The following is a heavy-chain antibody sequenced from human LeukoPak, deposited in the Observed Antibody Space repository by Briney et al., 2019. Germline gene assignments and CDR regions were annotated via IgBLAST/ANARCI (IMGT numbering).Heavy chain of an antibody. CDR1: GGTFSSYA. D-gene: IGHD2-15*01. J-gene: IGHJ3*02. CDR2: IIPIFGTA. V-gene: IGHV1-69*05. Sequence: ASVKVSRKASGGTFSSYAISWVRQAPGQGLEWMGGIIPIFGTANYAQKLQGRVTMTTDTSTSTAYMELRSLRSDDTAVYYCARGGQECSGGSCYDIWGQGTMVTVSS. CDR3: ARGGQECSGGSCYDI.